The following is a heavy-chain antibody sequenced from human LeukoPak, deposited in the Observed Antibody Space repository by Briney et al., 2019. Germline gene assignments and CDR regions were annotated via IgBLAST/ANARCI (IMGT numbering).Heavy chain of an antibody. D-gene: IGHD2-15*01. CDR1: GYTFTSYY. CDR3: ARVPPYIVVVVAATKGAFDI. J-gene: IGHJ3*02. Sequence: ASVKVSCKASGYTFTSYYMHWVRQAPGQGLEWMGWINPNSGGTNYAQKFQGRVTMTRDTSISTAYMELSRLRSDDTAVYYCARVPPYIVVVVAATKGAFDIWGQGTMVTVSS. CDR2: INPNSGGT. V-gene: IGHV1-2*02.